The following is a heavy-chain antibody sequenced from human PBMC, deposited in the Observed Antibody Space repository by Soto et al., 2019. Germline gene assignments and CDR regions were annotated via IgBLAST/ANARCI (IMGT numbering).Heavy chain of an antibody. J-gene: IGHJ4*02. V-gene: IGHV1-3*01. CDR2: INVANDNA. CDR1: GYTFTNYA. Sequence: ASVKVSCKTSGYTFTNYAMHWVRQAPGQRLEWMGWINVANDNAKYSQSFQGRVTITRDTSASTAYMELSSLRSEDTAVYYCARGSAYCGGDCYIYSYFDYWGQGTLVTVSS. CDR3: ARGSAYCGGDCYIYSYFDY. D-gene: IGHD2-21*02.